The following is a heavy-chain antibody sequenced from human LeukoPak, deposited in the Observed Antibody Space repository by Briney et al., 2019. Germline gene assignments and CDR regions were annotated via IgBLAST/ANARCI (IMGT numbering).Heavy chain of an antibody. Sequence: GGSLRLSCAASGFTFRNYYMHWVRQAPGKGLEWVAVISLDGNNEYYADSVKGRSSLSRDNSKSTLYLQMNSLRAEDTAIYYCAKNGWLRSSGLWGDYWGQGALVTVSS. CDR3: AKNGWLRSSGLWGDY. CDR2: ISLDGNNE. J-gene: IGHJ4*02. D-gene: IGHD5-12*01. CDR1: GFTFRNYY. V-gene: IGHV3-30-3*02.